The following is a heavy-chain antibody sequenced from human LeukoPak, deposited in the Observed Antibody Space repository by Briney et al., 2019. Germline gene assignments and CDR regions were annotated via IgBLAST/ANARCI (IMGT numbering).Heavy chain of an antibody. V-gene: IGHV3-15*01. CDR3: PPPLPVAGAGICFDP. CDR2: IKSKTDGGTT. CDR1: GFTFSNAW. Sequence: GGSLRLSCAASGFTFSNAWMSWVRQAPGKGLEWVGRIKSKTDGGTTDYAAPVKGRFTISRDDSKNTLYLQMNSLKTEDTAVYYCPPPLPVAGAGICFDPGGKGTLVTVPS. D-gene: IGHD6-13*01. J-gene: IGHJ5*02.